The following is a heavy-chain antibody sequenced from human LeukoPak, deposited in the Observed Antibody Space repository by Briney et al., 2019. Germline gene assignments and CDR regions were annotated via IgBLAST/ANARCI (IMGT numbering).Heavy chain of an antibody. V-gene: IGHV2-5*02. CDR2: IYWDDDN. CDR1: GFSLSTSGVG. Sequence: ESGPTLVNPTQPLTLTCTFSGFSLSTSGVGVGWIRQPPGKALEWLAVIYWDDDNRYCPSLRNRLTITKDTSKNQVVLKMTNMDPVDTATYYCAHRRYTAGYNWFDPWGQGTLVTVSS. CDR3: AHRRYTAGYNWFDP. J-gene: IGHJ5*02. D-gene: IGHD5-18*01.